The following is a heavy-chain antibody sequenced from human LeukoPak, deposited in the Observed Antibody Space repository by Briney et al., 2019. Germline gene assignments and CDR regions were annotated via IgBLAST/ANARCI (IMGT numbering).Heavy chain of an antibody. CDR3: AAAPELHERSSCAY. J-gene: IGHJ4*02. CDR2: IVVGSGNT. D-gene: IGHD1-7*01. V-gene: IGHV1-58*02. CDR1: GFSFTSSR. Sequence: GASVTESLKASGFSFTSSRMQWVRQARGQRLEWIGWIVVGSGNTHFAQKFQERVTITIDMSTNTDYMELSRLRSEDTAVYYGAAAPELHERSSCAYRGQETLVTVSS.